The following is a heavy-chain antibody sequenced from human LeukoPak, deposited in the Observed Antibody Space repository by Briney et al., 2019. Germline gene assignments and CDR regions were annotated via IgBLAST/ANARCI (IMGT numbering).Heavy chain of an antibody. J-gene: IGHJ3*02. CDR3: AILRYFDWSPRSNAFDI. V-gene: IGHV3-23*01. D-gene: IGHD3-9*01. CDR2: ISGSGGST. CDR1: GFTFSSYA. Sequence: GGSLRLSCAASGFTFSSYAMSWVRQAPGKGLEWVSAISGSGGSTYYADSVKGRFTISRDNSKNTLYLQMNSLTAEDTAIYYCAILRYFDWSPRSNAFDIWGQGTMVTVSS.